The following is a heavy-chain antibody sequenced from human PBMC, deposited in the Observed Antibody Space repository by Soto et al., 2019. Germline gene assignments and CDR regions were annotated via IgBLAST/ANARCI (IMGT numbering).Heavy chain of an antibody. CDR1: GDRVSSNSAA. Sequence: SRTLSLTCAISGDRVSSNSAAWNWIRQSPSRGLEWLGRTYYRSKWYNDYAVSVKSRITINPDTSKNQFSPQLNSVTPEDTAVYYCARTRTTVGAAVYYYYGMEVWGQGTTVTVSS. CDR2: TYYRSKWYN. CDR3: ARTRTTVGAAVYYYYGMEV. D-gene: IGHD4-4*01. V-gene: IGHV6-1*01. J-gene: IGHJ6*02.